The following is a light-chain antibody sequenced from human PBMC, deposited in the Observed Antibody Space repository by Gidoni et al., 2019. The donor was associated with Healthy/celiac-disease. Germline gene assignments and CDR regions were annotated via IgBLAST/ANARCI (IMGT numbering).Light chain of an antibody. CDR1: QDISNY. J-gene: IGKJ3*01. CDR3: QKYNSATFT. CDR2: AAS. V-gene: IGKV1-27*01. Sequence: DIQMTQSPSSLSASVGDRVTINCRASQDISNYVAWYQQKPGKVHKLLIYAASTLQSGVPSRFSGSGSGTDFTLTISSLQHEDVATYYCQKYNSATFTFGPGTKVDIK.